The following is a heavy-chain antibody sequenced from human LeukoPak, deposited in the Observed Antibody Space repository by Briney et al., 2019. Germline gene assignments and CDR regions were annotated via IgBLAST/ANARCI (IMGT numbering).Heavy chain of an antibody. CDR2: INSDGSST. Sequence: GGSLRLSCAASGFTFSSYWMHWVRQAPGKGLVWVSRINSDGSSTSYADSVKGRFTISRDNAKNTLYLQMNSLRADDTAVYYCARADYGSGSYYNGWGQGTLVTVSS. V-gene: IGHV3-74*01. J-gene: IGHJ4*02. CDR1: GFTFSSYW. D-gene: IGHD3-10*01. CDR3: ARADYGSGSYYNG.